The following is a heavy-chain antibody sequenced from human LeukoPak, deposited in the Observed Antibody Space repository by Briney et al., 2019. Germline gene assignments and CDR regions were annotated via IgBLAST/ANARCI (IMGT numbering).Heavy chain of an antibody. CDR1: GGSISSSSYY. D-gene: IGHD2/OR15-2a*01. V-gene: IGHV4-39*07. CDR2: IYYSGST. Sequence: PSETLSLTCTVSGGSISSSSYYWGWIRQPPGKGLEWIGSIYYSGSTYYNPSLKSRVTISVDTSKNQFSLKLSSVTAADTALYYCSRSGLTGMREYERADYYYYGMDLWGQGTAVTVFS. CDR3: SRSGLTGMREYERADYYYYGMDL. J-gene: IGHJ6*02.